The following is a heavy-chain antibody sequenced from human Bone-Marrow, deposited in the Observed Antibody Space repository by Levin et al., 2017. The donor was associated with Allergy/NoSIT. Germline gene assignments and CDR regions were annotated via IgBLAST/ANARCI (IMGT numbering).Heavy chain of an antibody. CDR3: AKEEGYGLSVAGTRWSY. CDR2: ISYHGNNK. CDR1: GFSFNNFG. V-gene: IGHV3-30*18. D-gene: IGHD6-19*01. J-gene: IGHJ4*02. Sequence: GGSLRLSCAASGFSFNNFGMHWVRQAPGKGLEWVALISYHGNNKYYADSVEGRFTISRDFFTNTLYLQLNNLRREDTGVYYCAKEEGYGLSVAGTRWSYWGQGTPVTVSA.